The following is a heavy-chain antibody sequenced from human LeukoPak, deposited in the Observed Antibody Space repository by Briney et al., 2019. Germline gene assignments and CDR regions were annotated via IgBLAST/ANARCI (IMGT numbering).Heavy chain of an antibody. D-gene: IGHD3-16*01. Sequence: SETLSLTCTVSGGSISSYYWSWIRQPPGKGLEWIGYIYYSGSTNYNPSLKSRVTISVDTSKNQFSLKLSSVTAADTAVYYCARGLIGGSGYFDYWGQGTLVTVSS. CDR1: GGSISSYY. CDR3: ARGLIGGSGYFDY. CDR2: IYYSGST. J-gene: IGHJ4*02. V-gene: IGHV4-59*01.